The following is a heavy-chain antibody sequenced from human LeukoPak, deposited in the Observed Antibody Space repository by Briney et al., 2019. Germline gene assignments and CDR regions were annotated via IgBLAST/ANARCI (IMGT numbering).Heavy chain of an antibody. J-gene: IGHJ5*02. CDR2: INYSGST. CDR1: GGSISTYY. Sequence: SETLSLTCPVSGGSISTYYWSWIRQPPGKGLEWIGYINYSGSTNYNPSLQSRVTKSVDTSKNQFSLKLNSVTAADTAVYYCARSWYSSSPPWFDPWGQGTLVTVSS. CDR3: ARSWYSSSPPWFDP. V-gene: IGHV4-59*01. D-gene: IGHD6-13*01.